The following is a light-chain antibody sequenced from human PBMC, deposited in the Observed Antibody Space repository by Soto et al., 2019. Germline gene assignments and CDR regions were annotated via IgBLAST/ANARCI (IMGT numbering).Light chain of an antibody. CDR3: SSYTSATTAV. CDR2: DVS. CDR1: SSDVGAYNY. V-gene: IGLV2-14*01. Sequence: QSVLTQPASVSGSPGQSITISCTGTSSDVGAYNYDSWYQQYPGEAPKVIIYDVSHRPAGVSNRFSGSKSGNTASLTISGLQTQDEADYYCSSYTSATTAVFGTGTKVTVL. J-gene: IGLJ1*01.